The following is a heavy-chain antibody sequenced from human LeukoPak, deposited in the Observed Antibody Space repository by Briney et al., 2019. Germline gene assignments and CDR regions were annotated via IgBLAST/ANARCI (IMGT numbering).Heavy chain of an antibody. CDR1: GGSISSYY. CDR3: ARARKYSRSSGFDY. D-gene: IGHD6-6*01. V-gene: IGHV4-4*07. Sequence: SETLSLTGTVSGGSISSYYWSWIRQPAGKGLEWIGRTYTSGSTNYNPSLKSRVTMSVDTSKNQFSLKLSSVTAADTAVYYCARARKYSRSSGFDYWGQGTLVTVSS. J-gene: IGHJ4*02. CDR2: TYTSGST.